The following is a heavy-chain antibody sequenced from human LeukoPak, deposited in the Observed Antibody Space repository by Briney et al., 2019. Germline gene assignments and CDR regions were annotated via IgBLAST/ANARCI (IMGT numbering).Heavy chain of an antibody. V-gene: IGHV4-39*01. CDR2: VYYSGLT. CDR3: ARQTPSYGSFDY. Sequence: SETLSLTCTVSGGSINSTNYNWGWIRRPPRRGPEWLASVYYSGLTYYNSSLKSRVSISVDTSKNQFSLKLSSVTAADTAVYYCARQTPSYGSFDYWGQGTLVTVSS. J-gene: IGHJ4*02. CDR1: GGSINSTNYN. D-gene: IGHD4-17*01.